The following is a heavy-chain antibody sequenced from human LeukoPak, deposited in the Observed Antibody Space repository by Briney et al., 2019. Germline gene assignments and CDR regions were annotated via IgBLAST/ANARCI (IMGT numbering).Heavy chain of an antibody. CDR2: ISTGGST. CDR3: AREGPVTFDY. Sequence: PSETLSLTCTVSGGSISSGNYYWSWIRQPAGKGLEWIGRISTGGSTNYNPSLKSRVTISVDTSKNQFSLKLSSVTAADTAMYYCAREGPVTFDYWGQGTLVTVSS. D-gene: IGHD4-23*01. CDR1: GGSISSGNYY. J-gene: IGHJ4*02. V-gene: IGHV4-61*02.